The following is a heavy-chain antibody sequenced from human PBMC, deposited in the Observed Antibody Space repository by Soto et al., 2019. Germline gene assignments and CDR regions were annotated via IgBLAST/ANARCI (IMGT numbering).Heavy chain of an antibody. Sequence: SVKVSCKASGGTFSSYAISWVRQAPGQGLEWMGGITPIFGTANYAQKFQGRVTITADESTSTAYMELSSLRSEDTAVYYCARVGVSGWAPDYYGMDVWGQGTTVTVSS. V-gene: IGHV1-69*13. D-gene: IGHD6-19*01. J-gene: IGHJ6*02. CDR1: GGTFSSYA. CDR3: ARVGVSGWAPDYYGMDV. CDR2: ITPIFGTA.